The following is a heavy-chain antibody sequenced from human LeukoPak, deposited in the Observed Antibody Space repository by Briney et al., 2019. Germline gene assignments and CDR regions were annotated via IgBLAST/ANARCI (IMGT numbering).Heavy chain of an antibody. Sequence: ASVKVSCKASGYTFTNYGISWVRQAPGQGLEWMGWISAYNGNTNYAQKLQGRVTTTTDTSTSTAYMELRSLRSDDTAVYYCARGPRLLWFGETTLDYYGMDVWGQGTTVTVSS. CDR2: ISAYNGNT. CDR3: ARGPRLLWFGETTLDYYGMDV. J-gene: IGHJ6*02. D-gene: IGHD3-10*01. V-gene: IGHV1-18*01. CDR1: GYTFTNYG.